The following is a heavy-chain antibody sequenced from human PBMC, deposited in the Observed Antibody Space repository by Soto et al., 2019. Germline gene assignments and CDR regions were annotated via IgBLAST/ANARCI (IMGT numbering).Heavy chain of an antibody. CDR3: ARIPGGVSSWYGLNWFDP. V-gene: IGHV2-26*01. CDR1: GFSLSNARMG. D-gene: IGHD6-13*01. Sequence: DPTLVNPTESLTLTCTVSGFSLSNARMGVSWIRQPPGKALEWVAHIFSNDEKSYSTSLKSRLTISKDTSKSQVVLTMTNMDPVDTATYYCARIPGGVSSWYGLNWFDPWGQGTLVTASS. J-gene: IGHJ5*02. CDR2: IFSNDEK.